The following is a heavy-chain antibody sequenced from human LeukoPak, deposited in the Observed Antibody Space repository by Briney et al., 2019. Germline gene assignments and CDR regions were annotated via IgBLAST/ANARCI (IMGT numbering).Heavy chain of an antibody. Sequence: GGSLRLSCAVSGFTFSTYSMDWVRQAPGKGLEWVSYITSSSSTIYYADSVKGRFTISRDNAKNSLYLQMSSLRAEDTAVYYCARVRSAYYTDYWGQGTLVTVSS. CDR2: ITSSSSTI. V-gene: IGHV3-48*01. CDR3: ARVRSAYYTDY. J-gene: IGHJ4*02. D-gene: IGHD3-3*01. CDR1: GFTFSTYS.